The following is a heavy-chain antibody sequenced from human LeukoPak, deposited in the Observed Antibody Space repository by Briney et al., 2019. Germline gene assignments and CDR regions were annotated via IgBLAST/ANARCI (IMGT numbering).Heavy chain of an antibody. J-gene: IGHJ4*02. CDR3: AREACREMGVMWPRLGGQDCRYDH. Sequence: SVKVSCKASGDTFSSYAINWVRQAPGQGPEWMGRITPFLGIANYPQKFQGRVMITADESTATAYMELSSLRSEDTVVYYCAREACREMGVMWPRLGGQDCRYDHWGQGTLVTVSS. CDR2: ITPFLGIA. V-gene: IGHV1-69*04. CDR1: GDTFSSYA. D-gene: IGHD3-16*01.